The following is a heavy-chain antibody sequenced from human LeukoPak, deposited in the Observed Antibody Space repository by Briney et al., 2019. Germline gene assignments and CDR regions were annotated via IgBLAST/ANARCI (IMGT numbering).Heavy chain of an antibody. V-gene: IGHV3-23*01. CDR2: ISGSGGST. Sequence: GGSLRLSCAASGFTFSSYAMSGVRQAPGKGLDWVSAISGSGGSTYYAASVKGRFTISRDNSKNTLYLQMNSLRAEDTAVYYCAKDQDFGYSSGWYAYWGQGTLVTVSS. J-gene: IGHJ4*02. CDR3: AKDQDFGYSSGWYAY. CDR1: GFTFSSYA. D-gene: IGHD6-19*01.